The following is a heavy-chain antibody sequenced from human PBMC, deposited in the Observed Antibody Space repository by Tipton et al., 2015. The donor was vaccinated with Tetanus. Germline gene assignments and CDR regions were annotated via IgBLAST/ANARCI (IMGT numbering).Heavy chain of an antibody. D-gene: IGHD5-18*01. J-gene: IGHJ6*02. V-gene: IGHV3-21*01. CDR1: GFTFSSYS. CDR3: ARSGYSYGYGGVYYYYFGMDV. CDR2: ISSSSSYI. Sequence: SLRLSCAASGFTFSSYSMNWVRQAPGKGLEWVSSISSSSSYIYYADSVKGRFTISRDNAKNSLYLQMNSLRAEDTAVYYCARSGYSYGYGGVYYYYFGMDVWGQGTTVTVSS.